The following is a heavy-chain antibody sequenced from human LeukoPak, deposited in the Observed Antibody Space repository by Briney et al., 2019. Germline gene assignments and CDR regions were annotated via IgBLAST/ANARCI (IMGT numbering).Heavy chain of an antibody. CDR1: GFTFSSYG. CDR2: ISGSGDST. Sequence: GGTLRLSCAASGFTFSSYGMSWVRQAPAKGLEWVSAISGSGDSTYYADSVKGRFTISRDNGTNSLYLQMNSLRDEDTAVYFCARGSSNVAARNNWFDPWGQGTLVTVSS. D-gene: IGHD6-6*01. J-gene: IGHJ5*02. CDR3: ARGSSNVAARNNWFDP. V-gene: IGHV3-23*01.